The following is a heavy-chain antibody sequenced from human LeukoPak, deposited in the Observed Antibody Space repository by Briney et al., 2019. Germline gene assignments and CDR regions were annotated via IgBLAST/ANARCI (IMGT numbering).Heavy chain of an antibody. D-gene: IGHD6-13*01. CDR1: GASISTSSDY. CDR2: IYYSATT. Sequence: SETLSLTCTVSGASISTSSDYWGWIRQPPGKGLEWIASIYYSATTYYNPSLVSRVTISVDTPKNQFSLKLSSVTAADTAVYYCARGMQLLVRDAFDVWGLGTMVTVSS. V-gene: IGHV4-39*07. CDR3: ARGMQLLVRDAFDV. J-gene: IGHJ3*01.